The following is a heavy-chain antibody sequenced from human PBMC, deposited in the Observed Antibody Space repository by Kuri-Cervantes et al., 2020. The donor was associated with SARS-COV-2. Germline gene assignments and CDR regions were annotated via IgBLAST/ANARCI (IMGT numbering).Heavy chain of an antibody. CDR3: ARAGFWSDYRYWYFDL. Sequence: SETLSLTCTVPGGSINSYFWSWIRQPPGKGLEWIGYIYYSGSTNYNPSLKSRVTISVDTSKNQFSLKLSSVTAADTAVYYCARAGFWSDYRYWYFDLWGRGTLVTVSS. D-gene: IGHD3-3*01. CDR1: GGSINSYF. V-gene: IGHV4-59*01. J-gene: IGHJ2*01. CDR2: IYYSGST.